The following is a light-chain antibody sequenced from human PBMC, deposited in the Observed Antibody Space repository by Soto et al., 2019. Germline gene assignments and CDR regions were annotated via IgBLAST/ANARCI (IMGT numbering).Light chain of an antibody. Sequence: QSVLPQPPSASGTPGLRVTISCSGSSSNFAVNTVNWYQQVPGTAPKLLIYSNNQRPSGVPDRFSASQSVTSASLAISGLQSEDEADYFCSAWDDSLNGPVFGGGTKLTVL. V-gene: IGLV1-44*01. CDR2: SNN. CDR3: SAWDDSLNGPV. J-gene: IGLJ3*02. CDR1: SSNFAVNT.